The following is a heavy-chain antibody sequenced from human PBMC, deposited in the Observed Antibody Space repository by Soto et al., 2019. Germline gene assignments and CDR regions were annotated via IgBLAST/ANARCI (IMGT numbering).Heavy chain of an antibody. Sequence: EVQLVESGGGLVQPGGSLTLSCAASGFTFGSYSMNWVRQAPGKGLEWVSYISSNSSDIWYADSLKGRFIISRDNAENSLYLQMHSLRAEDTAVYFWARGWGCISASCYFTSLGQATLVNVSS. CDR1: GFTFGSYS. CDR3: ARGWGCISASCYFTS. D-gene: IGHD2-2*01. CDR2: ISSNSSDI. J-gene: IGHJ5*02. V-gene: IGHV3-48*04.